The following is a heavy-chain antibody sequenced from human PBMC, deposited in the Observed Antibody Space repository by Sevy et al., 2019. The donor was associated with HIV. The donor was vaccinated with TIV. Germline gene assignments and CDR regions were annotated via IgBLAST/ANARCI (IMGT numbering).Heavy chain of an antibody. D-gene: IGHD3-3*01. CDR3: ARDSDVEGFHY. J-gene: IGHJ4*02. V-gene: IGHV4-59*01. Sequence: SETLSLTCTVSGGSISSYYWSWIRQPPGKGLEWIGYIYYSGSTNYNASLKSRVTISVDTSKNQFSLKLSSVTAADTAVYYCARDSDVEGFHYWGQGTLVTVSS. CDR2: IYYSGST. CDR1: GGSISSYY.